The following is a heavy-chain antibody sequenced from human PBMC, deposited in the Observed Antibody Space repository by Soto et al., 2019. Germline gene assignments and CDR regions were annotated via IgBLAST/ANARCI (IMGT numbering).Heavy chain of an antibody. CDR3: AISSGLGYFQH. V-gene: IGHV1-18*04. CDR1: GYTFTSYG. D-gene: IGHD6-19*01. CDR2: ISAYNGNT. Sequence: QVQLVQSGAEVKKPGASVKVSCKASGYTFTSYGITWVRQAPGQGLEWMGWISAYNGNTNYAQKLQGRVTMTTDTSNSTAYIELRSLRSDDTAVYYCAISSGLGYFQHWGQGTLVTVSS. J-gene: IGHJ1*01.